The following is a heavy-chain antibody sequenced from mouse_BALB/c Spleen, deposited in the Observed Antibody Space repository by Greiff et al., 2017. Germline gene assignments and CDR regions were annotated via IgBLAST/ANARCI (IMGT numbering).Heavy chain of an antibody. J-gene: IGHJ4*01. CDR1: GFTFSSYG. D-gene: IGHD1-2*01. CDR2: ISSGGSYT. Sequence: VQLVESGGDLVKPGGSLKLSCAASGFTFSSYGMSWVRQTPDKRLEWVATISSGGSYTYYPDSVKGRFTISRDNAKNTLYLQMSSLKSEDTAMYYCARHLVRLQAMDYWGQGTSVTVSS. V-gene: IGHV5-6*01. CDR3: ARHLVRLQAMDY.